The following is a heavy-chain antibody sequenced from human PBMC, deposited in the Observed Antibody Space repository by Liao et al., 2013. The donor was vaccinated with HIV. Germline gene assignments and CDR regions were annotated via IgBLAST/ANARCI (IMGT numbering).Heavy chain of an antibody. J-gene: IGHJ6*03. V-gene: IGHV4-30-2*01. CDR3: AREAGMGYYYYYMDV. CDR2: IYHSGST. D-gene: IGHD6-19*01. CDR1: GGSISSGGYS. Sequence: QLQLQESGSGLVKPSQTLSLTCAVSGGSISSGGYSWSWIRQPPGKGLEWIGYIYHSGSTYYNPSLKSRVTISVDRSKNQFSLKLSSVTAADTAVYYCAREAGMGYYYYYMDVWGKGTTVTVSS.